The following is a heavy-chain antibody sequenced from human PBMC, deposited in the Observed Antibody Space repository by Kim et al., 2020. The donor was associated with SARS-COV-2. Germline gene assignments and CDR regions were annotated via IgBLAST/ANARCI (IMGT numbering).Heavy chain of an antibody. CDR3: ARDFLDYSNHESYNWFDP. J-gene: IGHJ5*02. CDR2: ISYDGSNK. Sequence: GGSLRLSCAASGFTFTSYAMHWVRQAPGKGLEWVAVISYDGSNKYYADSVKGRFTISRDNSKNTLYLQMNSLRAEDTAVYYCARDFLDYSNHESYNWFDPWGQGTLVTVSS. V-gene: IGHV3-30-3*01. D-gene: IGHD4-4*01. CDR1: GFTFTSYA.